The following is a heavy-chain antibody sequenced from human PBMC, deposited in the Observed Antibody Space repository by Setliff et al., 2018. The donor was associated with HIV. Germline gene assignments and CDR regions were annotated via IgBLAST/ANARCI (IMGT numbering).Heavy chain of an antibody. J-gene: IGHJ5*02. Sequence: LSLTCTVSGGSITSGHYYWGWIRQPPGKGLEWIGNILDGQITFFSPSLKSRGTISVDPSKNQFSLRLTSVTAADTAVYYCARPHSGRGGGAYFDPWGQGILVTVSS. V-gene: IGHV4-39*07. CDR2: ILDGQIT. D-gene: IGHD6-19*01. CDR3: ARPHSGRGGGAYFDP. CDR1: GGSITSGHYY.